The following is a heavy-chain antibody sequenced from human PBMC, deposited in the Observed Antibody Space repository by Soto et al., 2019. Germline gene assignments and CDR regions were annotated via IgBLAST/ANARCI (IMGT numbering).Heavy chain of an antibody. CDR1: GGSFSGYY. V-gene: IGHV4-34*01. CDR2: INHSGST. D-gene: IGHD3-10*01. J-gene: IGHJ6*02. CDR3: ARAGELLGYYYYGMDV. Sequence: SETLSLTCAVYGGSFSGYYWSWIRQPPGKGLEWIGEINHSGSTNYNPSLKSRVTISVDTSKNQFSLKLSSVTAADTAVYYCARAGELLGYYYYGMDVWGQGTTVTISS.